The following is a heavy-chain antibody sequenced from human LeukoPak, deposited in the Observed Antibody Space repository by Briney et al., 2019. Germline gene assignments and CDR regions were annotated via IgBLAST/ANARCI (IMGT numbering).Heavy chain of an antibody. CDR3: AKSEGYCSGGSCYSRWFDP. D-gene: IGHD2-15*01. CDR1: GFTFSSYA. CDR2: ISGSGGST. V-gene: IGHV3-23*01. J-gene: IGHJ5*02. Sequence: GGSLRLSCAASGFTFSSYAMSWVRQAPGKGLEWVSAISGSGGSTYYADSVKGRFTISRDNPKNTLYLQMNSLRAEDTAVYYCAKSEGYCSGGSCYSRWFDPWGQGTLVTVSS.